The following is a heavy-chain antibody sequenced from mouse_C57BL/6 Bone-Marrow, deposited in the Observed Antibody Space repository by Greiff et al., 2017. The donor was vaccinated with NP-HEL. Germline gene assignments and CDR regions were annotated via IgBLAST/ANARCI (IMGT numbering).Heavy chain of an antibody. D-gene: IGHD1-1*01. CDR1: GYTFTSYG. Sequence: VQLQESGAELARPGASVKLSCKASGYTFTSYGISWVKQRPGQGLEWIGEIYPRSGNTYYNEKFKGKATLTADKSSSTAYMELRSLTSEDSAVYFCARSKDYAVVDLDYWGQGTTLTVSS. CDR2: IYPRSGNT. V-gene: IGHV1-81*01. J-gene: IGHJ2*01. CDR3: ARSKDYAVVDLDY.